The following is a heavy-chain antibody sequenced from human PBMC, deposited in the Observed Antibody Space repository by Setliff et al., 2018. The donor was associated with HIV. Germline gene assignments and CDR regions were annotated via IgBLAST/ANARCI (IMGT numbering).Heavy chain of an antibody. J-gene: IGHJ6*02. CDR2: IYYTGIP. V-gene: IGHV4-59*11. Sequence: SETLSLTCTVSGTSINSHYWSWIRQTPGKGLQWIGLIYYTGIPTYNPSLKSRVTISVDTSKNQFSLKLSSVTAADTAVYYCARVRGRYYYHYAMDVWGQGITVTVS. D-gene: IGHD3-10*01. CDR3: ARVRGRYYYHYAMDV. CDR1: GTSINSHY.